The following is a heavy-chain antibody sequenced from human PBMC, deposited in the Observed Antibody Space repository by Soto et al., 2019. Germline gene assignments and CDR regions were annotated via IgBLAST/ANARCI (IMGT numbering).Heavy chain of an antibody. CDR3: ARPHLGYCSGGSCYWDAFDI. J-gene: IGHJ3*02. V-gene: IGHV1-69*02. CDR1: GGTFSSYT. D-gene: IGHD2-15*01. CDR2: IIPILGIA. Sequence: QVQLVQSGAEVKKPGSSVKVSCKASGGTFSSYTISWVRQAPGQGLEWMGGIIPILGIANYAQKFQGRVTITADKSTSTAYMELSSLRSEDTAVYYCARPHLGYCSGGSCYWDAFDIWGQGTMVTVSS.